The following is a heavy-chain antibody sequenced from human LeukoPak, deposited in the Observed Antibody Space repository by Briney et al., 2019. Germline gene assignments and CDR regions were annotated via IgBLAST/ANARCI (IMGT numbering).Heavy chain of an antibody. V-gene: IGHV4-30-4*08. CDR3: ARLGYINDS. CDR2: IYYSGST. D-gene: IGHD1-1*01. Sequence: SQTLSLTCTVSGGSISSGDYYWSWIRQPPGMGLEWIGYIYYSGSTYYNPSLKSRVTISVDTSKNQFSLRRTPVPAAAPSVYYCARLGYINDSWGARTLVTVSP. CDR1: GGSISSGDYY. J-gene: IGHJ5*01.